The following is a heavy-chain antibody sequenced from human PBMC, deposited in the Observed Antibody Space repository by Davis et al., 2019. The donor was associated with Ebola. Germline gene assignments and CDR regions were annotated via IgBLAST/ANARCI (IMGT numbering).Heavy chain of an antibody. CDR1: GFTFSDYY. D-gene: IGHD6-19*01. Sequence: GGSLRLSCAASGFTFSDYYMSWIRQAPGKGLEWVSYISGGGRTIYYADSVKGRFTISRDNAKNSLYLQMNSLRAEDTAVFYCAKAVGNSGWYNFDYWGQGTLVTVSS. CDR3: AKAVGNSGWYNFDY. V-gene: IGHV3-11*01. J-gene: IGHJ4*02. CDR2: ISGGGRTI.